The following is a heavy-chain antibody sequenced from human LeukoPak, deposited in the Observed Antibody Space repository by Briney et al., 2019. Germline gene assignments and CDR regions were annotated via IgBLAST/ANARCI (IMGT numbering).Heavy chain of an antibody. CDR2: ISSSSSYI. Sequence: PGGSLRLSCAASGFTLSSYSMNWVRQAPGKGLEWVSSISSSSSYIYYADSVKGRFTISRDNAKNSLYLQMNSLRAEDTAVYYCARLYCSSTSCRIDPWGQGTLVTVSS. D-gene: IGHD2-2*01. CDR1: GFTLSSYS. CDR3: ARLYCSSTSCRIDP. V-gene: IGHV3-21*01. J-gene: IGHJ5*02.